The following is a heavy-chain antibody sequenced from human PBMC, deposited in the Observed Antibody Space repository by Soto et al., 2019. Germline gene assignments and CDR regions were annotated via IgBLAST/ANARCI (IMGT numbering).Heavy chain of an antibody. CDR2: INEDGSEK. CDR3: AGLPYNQGGRTFDS. V-gene: IGHV3-7*05. CDR1: GLTFSTYW. Sequence: GGSLRLSCAASGLTFSTYWMSWVRQAPGKGLEWVAIINEDGSEKYYVDSVKGRFTISRDNAKNSLYLQMNSLRGEDTALYYCAGLPYNQGGRTFDSWGQGTLVTVSS. D-gene: IGHD1-1*01. J-gene: IGHJ5*01.